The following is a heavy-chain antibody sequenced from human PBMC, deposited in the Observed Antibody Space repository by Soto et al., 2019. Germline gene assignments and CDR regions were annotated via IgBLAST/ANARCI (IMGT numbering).Heavy chain of an antibody. J-gene: IGHJ4*02. V-gene: IGHV2-5*02. CDR2: IYWDADK. CDR3: AHLTTGCFYFDY. CDR1: GFSLRNSGVG. D-gene: IGHD4-17*01. Sequence: QITLKESGPTLVKPTQTLTLTCTFSGFSLRNSGVGVGWIRQPPGTALEWLALIYWDADKRYSPSLKSRLTITKDPSIIQVFLTMTNIDPVDTATYYCAHLTTGCFYFDYWGQGTLVTVSS.